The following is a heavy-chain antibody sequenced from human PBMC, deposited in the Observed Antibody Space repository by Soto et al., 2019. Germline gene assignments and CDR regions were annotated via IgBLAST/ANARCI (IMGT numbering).Heavy chain of an antibody. Sequence: QVQLVQSGAEVKKPGASVKVSCKASGYTFTGYYMHWVRQAPGQGLEWMGWINPNSGGTNYAQKFQGWVTMTRDTSISTAYMELSRLRSDDTAVYYCARAGDSSSPPPYYYDMDVWGKGTTVTVSS. J-gene: IGHJ6*03. CDR1: GYTFTGYY. V-gene: IGHV1-2*04. D-gene: IGHD6-6*01. CDR2: INPNSGGT. CDR3: ARAGDSSSPPPYYYDMDV.